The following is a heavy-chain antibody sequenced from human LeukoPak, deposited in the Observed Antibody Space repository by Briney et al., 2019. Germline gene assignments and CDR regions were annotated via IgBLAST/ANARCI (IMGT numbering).Heavy chain of an antibody. CDR1: GFTFSSYA. V-gene: IGHV3-23*01. CDR3: ARNTVLYSTTFDY. J-gene: IGHJ4*02. CDR2: ISGSGGST. Sequence: GGPLRLSCAASGFTFSSYAMSWVRQAPGKGLEWVSAISGSGGSTYYADSVKGRFTNSRDNSKNTLYLQMNSPRAEDTAVYYCARNTVLYSTTFDYWGQGTLVTVSS. D-gene: IGHD4-11*01.